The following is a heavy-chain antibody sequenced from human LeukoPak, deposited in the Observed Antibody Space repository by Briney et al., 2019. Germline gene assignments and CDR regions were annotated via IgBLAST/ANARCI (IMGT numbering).Heavy chain of an antibody. Sequence: SQTLSLTCSVSGGSISSGSYYWSWIRQPAGQGLEWIGRIYTSGSTNYNPSLKSRVTISVDTSKNQFSLKLSSVTAADTAVYYCARVANIVFFDYWGQGTLVTVSS. CDR3: ARVANIVFFDY. J-gene: IGHJ4*02. CDR1: GGSISSGSYY. D-gene: IGHD2/OR15-2a*01. CDR2: IYTSGST. V-gene: IGHV4-61*02.